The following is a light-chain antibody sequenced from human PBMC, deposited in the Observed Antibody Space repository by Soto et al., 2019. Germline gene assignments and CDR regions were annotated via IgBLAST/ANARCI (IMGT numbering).Light chain of an antibody. CDR1: RTVHSN. CDR2: GAS. Sequence: EIVMTQSPATVSVSPGDRVTLSCRASRTVHSNVAWYQHKPGQAPRLLIYGASFRATGMPARFSGSGFGTEFTLTISSLQSEDFAVYYCQQRNNWPITFGQGTRLEIK. CDR3: QQRNNWPIT. V-gene: IGKV3-15*01. J-gene: IGKJ5*01.